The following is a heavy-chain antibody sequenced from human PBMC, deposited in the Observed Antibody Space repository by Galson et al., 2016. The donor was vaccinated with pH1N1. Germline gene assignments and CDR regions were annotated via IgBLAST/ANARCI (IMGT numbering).Heavy chain of an antibody. Sequence: SLRLSCAASGFTLSSYWMSWVRQAPGKGLEWVANMNQDGNKKYYVGSVKGRFIISRDYSKNSLYLQMNGLRAEDTAMYYCVRAVGRAEAHWGQGTLVTVSS. CDR3: VRAVGRAEAH. D-gene: IGHD1-26*01. CDR1: GFTLSSYW. J-gene: IGHJ4*02. V-gene: IGHV3-7*01. CDR2: MNQDGNKK.